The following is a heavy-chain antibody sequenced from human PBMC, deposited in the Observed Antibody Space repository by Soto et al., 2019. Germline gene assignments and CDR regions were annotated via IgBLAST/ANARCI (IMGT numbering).Heavy chain of an antibody. CDR2: IYSSGST. CDR3: TKGATSPFDS. CDR1: GGSINSYY. V-gene: IGHV4-4*07. J-gene: IGHJ4*02. D-gene: IGHD3-16*01. Sequence: SETLSLTVPGCGGSINSYYWTWIRQPAGKGLEWIRLIYSSGSTKYNPSLQSRVTMSLDTSKNQFSLRLTPATAADTATYYCTKGATSPFDSWGQGTRVPVFS.